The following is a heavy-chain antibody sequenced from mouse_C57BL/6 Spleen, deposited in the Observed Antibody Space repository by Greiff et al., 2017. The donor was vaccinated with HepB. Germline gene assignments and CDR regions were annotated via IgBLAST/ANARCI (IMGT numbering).Heavy chain of an antibody. V-gene: IGHV1-50*01. J-gene: IGHJ2*01. Sequence: VQLQQPGAELVKPGASVKLSCKASGYTFTSYWMQWVKQRPGQGLEWIGEIDPSDSYTNYNQKFKGKATLTVDTSSSTAYMQLSSLTSEDSAVYYCARPLTGTGEYYFDYWGQGTTLTVSS. CDR1: GYTFTSYW. CDR2: IDPSDSYT. D-gene: IGHD4-1*01. CDR3: ARPLTGTGEYYFDY.